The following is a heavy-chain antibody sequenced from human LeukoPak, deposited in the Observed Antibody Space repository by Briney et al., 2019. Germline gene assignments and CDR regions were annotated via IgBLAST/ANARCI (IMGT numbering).Heavy chain of an antibody. Sequence: SGTLSLTCAVSCESISNTNWWSGVRQPPGRARVGSGDIYHSGPTNYNPSRKSRVPISIDTSKNQFSLKLSSVTAADTAIYYCANKVYCSTTSCYPAGYWGQGTLVTVSS. V-gene: IGHV4-4*02. CDR3: ANKVYCSTTSCYPAGY. J-gene: IGHJ4*02. D-gene: IGHD2-2*01. CDR2: IYHSGPT. CDR1: CESISNTNW.